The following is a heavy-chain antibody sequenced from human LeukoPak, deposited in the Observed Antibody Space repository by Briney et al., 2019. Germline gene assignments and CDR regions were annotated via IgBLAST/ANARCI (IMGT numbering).Heavy chain of an antibody. J-gene: IGHJ4*02. CDR3: ARLPPRWFGEPYDDY. CDR1: GGSISSYY. V-gene: IGHV4-59*01. Sequence: SETLSLTCTVSGGSISSYYWSWIWQPPGKGLEWIGYIYYSGSTNYNPSPKSRVTISVDTSKNQFSLKLSSVTAADTAVYYCARLPPRWFGEPYDDYWGQGTLVTVSS. D-gene: IGHD3-10*01. CDR2: IYYSGST.